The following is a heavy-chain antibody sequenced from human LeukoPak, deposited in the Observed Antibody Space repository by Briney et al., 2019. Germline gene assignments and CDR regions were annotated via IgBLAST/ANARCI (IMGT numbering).Heavy chain of an antibody. D-gene: IGHD5-12*01. CDR2: INHSGST. V-gene: IGHV4-34*01. Sequence: PSETLSLTCAVYGGSFSGYYWSWIRQPPGKGLEWIGEINHSGSTNYNPSLKSRVTISVDTSKNQFSLKLSAMTAADTAVYYCARGRAYGSRFDYWGQGTLVTVSS. J-gene: IGHJ4*02. CDR1: GGSFSGYY. CDR3: ARGRAYGSRFDY.